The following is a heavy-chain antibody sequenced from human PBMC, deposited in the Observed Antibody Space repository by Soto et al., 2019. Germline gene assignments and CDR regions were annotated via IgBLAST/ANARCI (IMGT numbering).Heavy chain of an antibody. CDR2: IWYDGSNK. CDR1: GFTFSSYG. J-gene: IGHJ6*03. Sequence: QVQLVESGGGVVQPGRSLRLSCAASGFTFSSYGMHWVRQAPGKGLEGVAVIWYDGSNKYYADSVKGRFTISRDNSKNTLYQQMNSLRAEDTAVYYCVRVYMVRDPNDSYYYYYYMDVWGKGTTVTVSS. D-gene: IGHD3-10*01. V-gene: IGHV3-33*01. CDR3: VRVYMVRDPNDSYYYYYYMDV.